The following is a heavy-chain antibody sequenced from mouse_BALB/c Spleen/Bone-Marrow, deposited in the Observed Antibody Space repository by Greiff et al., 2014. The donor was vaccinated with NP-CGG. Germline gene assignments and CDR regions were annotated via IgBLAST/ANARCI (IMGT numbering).Heavy chain of an antibody. Sequence: EVQVVESGPELVKPGASVKISCKASGYTFTDYNMHWVKQSHGKSLEWIGYIYRYNGGTGYNQKFKSKATLTVDNSSRTAYMELRSLTSEDSAVYYCARELGGAYWGQGTLVTVSA. V-gene: IGHV1S29*02. CDR1: GYTFTDYN. J-gene: IGHJ3*01. CDR2: IYRYNGGT. D-gene: IGHD4-1*01. CDR3: ARELGGAY.